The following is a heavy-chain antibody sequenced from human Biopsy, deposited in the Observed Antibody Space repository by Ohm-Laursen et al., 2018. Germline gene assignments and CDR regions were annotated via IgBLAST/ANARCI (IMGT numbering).Heavy chain of an antibody. Sequence: TLSLTCTVSGVSISSAAYHWSWIRQLPGKGLEWIGYISHSGSTSYNPSLRSLVTISTDTSTNQFSLKVRSVTAADTAMYYCAGATSGTSLYDPWGQGILVTVSS. J-gene: IGHJ5*02. CDR2: ISHSGST. D-gene: IGHD6-13*01. CDR3: AGATSGTSLYDP. V-gene: IGHV4-31*01. CDR1: GVSISSAAYH.